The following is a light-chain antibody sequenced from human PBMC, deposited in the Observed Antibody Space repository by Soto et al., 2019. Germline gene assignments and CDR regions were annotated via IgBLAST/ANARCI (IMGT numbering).Light chain of an antibody. CDR1: QDISNY. CDR3: QQTNSVPLT. V-gene: IGKV1-12*01. Sequence: DIQMTQSPSSVSASVGDRVTITCRASQDISNYLAWYQQKPGKAPNLLIYTASSLQSGVPSKFSGSGSGTDFTXTVSSLQPEDVATYYCQQTNSVPLTFGGGTKVEIK. CDR2: TAS. J-gene: IGKJ4*01.